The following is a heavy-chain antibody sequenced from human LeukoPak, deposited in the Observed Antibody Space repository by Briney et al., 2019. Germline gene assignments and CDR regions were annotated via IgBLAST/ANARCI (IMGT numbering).Heavy chain of an antibody. D-gene: IGHD2-2*01. V-gene: IGHV1-2*02. Sequence: ASVKVSCKASGYTFTGYYMHWVRQAPGQGLEWMGWINPNSGGTNYAQKFQGRVTMTRDTSISTAYMELSRLRSDDTAVYYCARERIVVVPAASNHFDYWGQGTLVTVSS. J-gene: IGHJ4*02. CDR1: GYTFTGYY. CDR3: ARERIVVVPAASNHFDY. CDR2: INPNSGGT.